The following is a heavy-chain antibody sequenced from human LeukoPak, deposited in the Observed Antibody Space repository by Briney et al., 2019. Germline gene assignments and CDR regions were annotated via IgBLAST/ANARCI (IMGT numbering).Heavy chain of an antibody. Sequence: PGGSLRLSCAASGFTFSAYSMHWVRQAPGKRLESVSAISSNGDTTYYANSVKGRFTISRDNSKSTLYLQMGSLRAEDMAVYYCAGIWGPSSSWPWGFDYWGQGTLVTVSS. CDR1: GFTFSAYS. D-gene: IGHD6-13*01. J-gene: IGHJ4*02. CDR3: AGIWGPSSSWPWGFDY. CDR2: ISSNGDTT. V-gene: IGHV3-64*01.